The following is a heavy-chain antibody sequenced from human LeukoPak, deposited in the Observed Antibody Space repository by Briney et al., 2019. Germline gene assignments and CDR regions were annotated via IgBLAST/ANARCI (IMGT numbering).Heavy chain of an antibody. Sequence: GGSLRLSCAASGFIFNRFWMSWVRQAPGKGPEWVASINTDGSEKHYVGSVRGRFTISRDNVKNTLHLQMNSLRTEDTALYYCAREAYWGQGILVAVSS. CDR3: AREAY. CDR2: INTDGSEK. V-gene: IGHV3-7*03. J-gene: IGHJ4*02. CDR1: GFIFNRFW.